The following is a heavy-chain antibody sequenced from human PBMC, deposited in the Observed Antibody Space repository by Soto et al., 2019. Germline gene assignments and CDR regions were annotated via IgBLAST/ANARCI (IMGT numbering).Heavy chain of an antibody. D-gene: IGHD4-17*01. Sequence: GGSLRLSCAASGSTFSSYATSWVRQVPGKGLEWVSAISASGGSTYYADSVKGRFTISRDFSKNTVYLQMNSLRAEDTAMYYCAKTYGDYPNFDSWGQGTLVTVSS. V-gene: IGHV3-23*01. CDR1: GSTFSSYA. CDR2: ISASGGST. CDR3: AKTYGDYPNFDS. J-gene: IGHJ4*02.